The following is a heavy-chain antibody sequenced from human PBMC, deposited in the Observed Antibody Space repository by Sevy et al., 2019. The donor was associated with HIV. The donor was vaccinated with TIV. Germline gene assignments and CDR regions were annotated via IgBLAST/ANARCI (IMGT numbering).Heavy chain of an antibody. V-gene: IGHV4-31*03. D-gene: IGHD3-22*01. CDR2: IYHSGST. J-gene: IGHJ3*02. CDR3: AREEYYDSSGRRLNAFDI. Sequence: SETLSLTCTVSGGSISSGGYYWSWIRQHPGKGLEWIGYIYHSGSTHYNPSLRSRVSISVDTSKNQFSLKLSSVTAADTAVYFCAREEYYDSSGRRLNAFDIWGQGTMVTVSS. CDR1: GGSISSGGYY.